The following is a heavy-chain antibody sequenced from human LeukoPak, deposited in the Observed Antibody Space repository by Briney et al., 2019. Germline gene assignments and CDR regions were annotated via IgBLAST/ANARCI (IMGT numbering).Heavy chain of an antibody. CDR3: AKPVLGANYFDY. CDR2: ISGSGGST. V-gene: IGHV3-23*01. CDR1: GFTFNNYA. Sequence: GGSLRLSCAASGFTFNNYAMTWVRQAPGKGLEWVSAISGSGGSTYYADSVKGRLTISRDNSKNTLYLQMNSLRAEDTAVYYCAKPVLGANYFDYWGQGTLVTVSS. D-gene: IGHD1-26*01. J-gene: IGHJ4*02.